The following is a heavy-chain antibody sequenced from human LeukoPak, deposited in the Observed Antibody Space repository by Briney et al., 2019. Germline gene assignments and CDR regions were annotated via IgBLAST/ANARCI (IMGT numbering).Heavy chain of an antibody. V-gene: IGHV3-48*02. D-gene: IGHD7-27*01. CDR2: ISSSSSAI. J-gene: IGHJ4*02. CDR1: GFTFSTYS. CDR3: ARDSPTSLGMIDY. Sequence: GGSLRLSCAAFGFTFSTYSMNWVRQAPGKGLEWVSFISSSSSAIYYADSVKGRFTISRDNAKHSLYLQMNSLRDDDTAVYYCARDSPTSLGMIDYWGQGTLVTVSS.